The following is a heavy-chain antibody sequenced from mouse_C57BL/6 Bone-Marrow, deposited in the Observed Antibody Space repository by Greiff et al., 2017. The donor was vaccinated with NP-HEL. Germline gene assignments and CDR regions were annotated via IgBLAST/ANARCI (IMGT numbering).Heavy chain of an antibody. V-gene: IGHV5-4*03. CDR3: ARGFYYSNYRTPNYFDY. J-gene: IGHJ2*01. CDR2: ISDGGSYT. D-gene: IGHD2-5*01. Sequence: DVKLVESGGGLVKPGGSLKLSCAASGFTFSSYAMSWVRQTPEKRLEWVATISDGGSYTYYPDNVKGRFTISRDNATNNLYLQMSHLKSEDTAMYYCARGFYYSNYRTPNYFDYWGQGTTLTVSS. CDR1: GFTFSSYA.